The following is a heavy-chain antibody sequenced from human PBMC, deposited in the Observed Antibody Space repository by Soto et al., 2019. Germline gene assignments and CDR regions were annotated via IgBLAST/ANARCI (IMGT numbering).Heavy chain of an antibody. CDR1: GDSFSSSNW. D-gene: IGHD2-15*01. CDR3: ARSPRRVGGKWYLDY. Sequence: QVQLQESGPGLVKPSGTLSLTCGVSGDSFSSSNWWTWVRQPPGKGLEWIGDILHTGHTDYSPSLGNRVTISIDTSKKEFSLNLTSVTATDTAVYYRARSPRRVGGKWYLDYWGPGALVTVSS. CDR2: ILHTGHT. V-gene: IGHV4-4*02. J-gene: IGHJ4*02.